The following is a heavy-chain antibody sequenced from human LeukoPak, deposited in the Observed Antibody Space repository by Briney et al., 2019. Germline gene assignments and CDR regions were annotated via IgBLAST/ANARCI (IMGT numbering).Heavy chain of an antibody. J-gene: IGHJ6*03. CDR3: ARGARYYYYMDV. CDR1: GGSISSYY. D-gene: IGHD3-16*01. Sequence: PSATLSLTCTVSGGSISSYYWSWIRQPPGKGLEWIGYMYYSGSTNYNPSLKSRVTISVETSKNQFSLKLSSVSAADTAVYYCARGARYYYYMDVWGKGTTVTVSS. CDR2: MYYSGST. V-gene: IGHV4-59*01.